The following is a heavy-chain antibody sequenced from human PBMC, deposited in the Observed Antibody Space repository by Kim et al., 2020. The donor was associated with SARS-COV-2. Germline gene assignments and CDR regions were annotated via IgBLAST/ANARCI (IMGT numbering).Heavy chain of an antibody. CDR1: GGSFSGYY. Sequence: SETLSLTCAVYGGSFSGYYWSWIRQPPGKGLEWIGEINHSGSTNYNPSLKSRVTISVDTSKNQFSLKLSSVTAADTAVYYCARGSRGVVVPAAIQRTPGYYYGMDVWGQGTTVTVSS. V-gene: IGHV4-34*01. D-gene: IGHD2-2*02. CDR3: ARGSRGVVVPAAIQRTPGYYYGMDV. J-gene: IGHJ6*02. CDR2: INHSGST.